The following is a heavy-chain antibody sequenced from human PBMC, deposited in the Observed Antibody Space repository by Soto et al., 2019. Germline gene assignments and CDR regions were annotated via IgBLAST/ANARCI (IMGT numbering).Heavy chain of an antibody. Sequence: QVQLQESGPGLVRPSQTLSLTCTVSGGSISFEHYHWTWIRQPAGKGLEWIGYIHYSGSVYYNPSLQCRVSMSVDTSKNLFSLKLSSVTAADTAVYFCVREDDGGDRDYYGLDVWGQGTTVTVSS. D-gene: IGHD2-21*02. CDR3: VREDDGGDRDYYGLDV. CDR2: IHYSGSV. CDR1: GGSISFEHYH. V-gene: IGHV4-30-4*01. J-gene: IGHJ6*02.